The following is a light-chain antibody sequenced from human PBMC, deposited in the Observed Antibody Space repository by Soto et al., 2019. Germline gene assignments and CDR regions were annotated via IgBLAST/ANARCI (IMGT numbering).Light chain of an antibody. CDR1: QNINTF. CDR3: QQSYDTLLS. Sequence: DIEMTQTPSSLSASVGDRSTISCRASQNINTFLNWYQQKGGKAPKLLIHGASSLQSGVPLRFSGSGSGTDFSLTISSLQPEDFATYYCQQSYDTLLSFGGGTNVEIK. CDR2: GAS. J-gene: IGKJ4*01. V-gene: IGKV1-39*01.